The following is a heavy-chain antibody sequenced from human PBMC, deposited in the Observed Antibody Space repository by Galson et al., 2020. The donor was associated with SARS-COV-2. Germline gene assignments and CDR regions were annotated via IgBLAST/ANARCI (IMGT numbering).Heavy chain of an antibody. CDR2: IDWDDDK. V-gene: IGHV2-70*12. CDR3: AHRGTYYDILTGYYSMADWYFDL. D-gene: IGHD3-9*01. J-gene: IGHJ2*01. Sequence: SGPTLVKPTQTLTLTCTFSGFSLSTSGMRVTWIRQPPGKALEWLARIDWDDDKFYSTSLKTRLTITKDTSKNQVVLTMTNMDPVDTATYYCAHRGTYYDILTGYYSMADWYFDLWGRGTLVTVSS. CDR1: GFSLSTSGMR.